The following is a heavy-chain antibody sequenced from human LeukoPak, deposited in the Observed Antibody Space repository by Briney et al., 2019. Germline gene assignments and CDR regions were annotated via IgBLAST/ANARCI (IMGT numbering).Heavy chain of an antibody. CDR1: GYTFTGYY. J-gene: IGHJ4*02. Sequence: ASVKVSCKASGYTFTGYYIHWVRQAPGQGFQWMGWISAYNGNTNYAQKFQGRVTMTTDTSTSTAYMELRSLRSDDTAVYYCARGSGYYTAFDYWGQGTLVTVSS. CDR2: ISAYNGNT. V-gene: IGHV1-18*04. D-gene: IGHD3-3*01. CDR3: ARGSGYYTAFDY.